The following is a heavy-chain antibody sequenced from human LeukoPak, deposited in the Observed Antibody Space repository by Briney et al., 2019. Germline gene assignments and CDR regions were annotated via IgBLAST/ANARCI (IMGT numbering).Heavy chain of an antibody. Sequence: SGPALVKPTQTLTLTCAFSGFSLSTSGMCVSWIRQPPGKALVWIALIVWDDDKYYSTSLKTRLTISKDTSKNQVVLTMTNMDPVDTATYCCARTTIRFPFDYWGQGTLVTVSS. D-gene: IGHD3-3*01. CDR3: ARTTIRFPFDY. CDR1: GFSLSTSGMC. CDR2: IVWDDDK. J-gene: IGHJ4*02. V-gene: IGHV2-70*01.